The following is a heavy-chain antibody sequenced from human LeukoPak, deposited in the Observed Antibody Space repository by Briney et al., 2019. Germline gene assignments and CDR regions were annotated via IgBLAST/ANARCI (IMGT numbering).Heavy chain of an antibody. CDR2: INPNSGGT. D-gene: IGHD2-15*01. Sequence: ASVKVSCKASGYTFTGYYMHWVRQAPGHGLEWMGWINPNSGGTNYAQKFQGRVTMTRDTSISTAYMELSRLRSDDTAVYYCARSRCSGGSCYLYYFDYWGQGTLVTVSS. V-gene: IGHV1-2*02. J-gene: IGHJ4*02. CDR1: GYTFTGYY. CDR3: ARSRCSGGSCYLYYFDY.